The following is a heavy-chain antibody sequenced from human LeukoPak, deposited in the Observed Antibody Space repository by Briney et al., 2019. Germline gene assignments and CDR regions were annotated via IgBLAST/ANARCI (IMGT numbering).Heavy chain of an antibody. Sequence: PGGSLRLSCAASGFTFRTFAMDWVRQAPGKGLEWVAAIWFDGTEGPDKNYADSVRGRFLISRDDSKNTLFLQMNNLRAEDTAVYYCAEEAVSGWRYFDNWGQGTLVTVSS. V-gene: IGHV3-33*06. CDR1: GFTFRTFA. D-gene: IGHD6-19*01. CDR3: AEEAVSGWRYFDN. CDR2: IWFDGTEGPDK. J-gene: IGHJ4*02.